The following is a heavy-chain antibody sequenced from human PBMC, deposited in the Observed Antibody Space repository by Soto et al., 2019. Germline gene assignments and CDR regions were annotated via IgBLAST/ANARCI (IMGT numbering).Heavy chain of an antibody. CDR2: IYWDDDK. V-gene: IGHV2-5*02. D-gene: IGHD6-13*01. CDR1: GFSHSTSGVG. J-gene: IGHJ4*02. Sequence: QITLKESGPTLVKPKQTLTLSCTFSGFSHSTSGVGVGWIRQPPGKALECLALIYWDDDKRYSPSLKSRLTITKDTSKNQVVLTMTNMDPVDTATYYCAHSEVEAAAGTFDYWGQGTLVTVSS. CDR3: AHSEVEAAAGTFDY.